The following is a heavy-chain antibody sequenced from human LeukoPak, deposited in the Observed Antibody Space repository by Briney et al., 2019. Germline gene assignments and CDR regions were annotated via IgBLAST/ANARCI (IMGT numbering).Heavy chain of an antibody. CDR1: GFTFSSYA. D-gene: IGHD7-27*01. CDR3: AKANWGSGY. V-gene: IGHV3-23*01. J-gene: IGHJ4*02. Sequence: GGSLRLSCAASGFTFSSYAMSWVRQAPGKGLEWVSTITVSGGGTYYADSVKGRFTISRDNSKNTLDLQMNSLRAEDTAVYYCAKANWGSGYWGQGTLVTVSS. CDR2: ITVSGGGT.